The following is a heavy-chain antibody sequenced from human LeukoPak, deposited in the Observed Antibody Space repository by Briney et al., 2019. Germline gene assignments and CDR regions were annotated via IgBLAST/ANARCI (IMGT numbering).Heavy chain of an antibody. CDR2: ISYDGSNK. CDR3: ARAGPIKVGATSY. CDR1: GFTFSSYA. Sequence: GRSLRLSCAASGFTFSSYAMHWVRQAPGKGLEWVAVISYDGSNKYYADSVKGRFTISRDNSKNTLYLQMNSLRAEDTAVYYCARAGPIKVGATSYWGQGTLVTVSS. V-gene: IGHV3-30-3*01. D-gene: IGHD1-26*01. J-gene: IGHJ4*02.